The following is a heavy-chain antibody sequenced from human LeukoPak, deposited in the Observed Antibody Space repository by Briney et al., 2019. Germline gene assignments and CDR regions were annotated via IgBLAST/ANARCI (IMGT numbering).Heavy chain of an antibody. CDR3: ARSTLVIEFDY. Sequence: ASVKVSCKASGYSFTNYGISWVRQAPGQGLEWMGWISAYNDNAHYAQGLEGRVTMTSETSTRTAYMELRSLRSDDTAVYYCARSTLVIEFDYWGQGSLVTVSS. J-gene: IGHJ4*02. D-gene: IGHD2-21*01. V-gene: IGHV1-18*01. CDR1: GYSFTNYG. CDR2: ISAYNDNA.